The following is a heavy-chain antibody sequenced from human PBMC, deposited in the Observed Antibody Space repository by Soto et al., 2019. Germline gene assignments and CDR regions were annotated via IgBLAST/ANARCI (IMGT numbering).Heavy chain of an antibody. Sequence: WGSLRLSCAASGFTFSIFWMHWVRQGPGKGLVWVARINTEGSSTNYADSVEGRFTISRDNAKNTLYLQMNSLRAEYTAVYYCTRSPGGYYIDRGKGTLVPV. CDR1: GFTFSIFW. CDR2: INTEGSST. D-gene: IGHD2-15*01. J-gene: IGHJ3*01. CDR3: TRSPGGYYID. V-gene: IGHV3-74*01.